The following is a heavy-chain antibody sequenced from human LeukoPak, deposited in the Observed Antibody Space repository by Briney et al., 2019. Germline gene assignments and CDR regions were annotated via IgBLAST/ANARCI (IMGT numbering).Heavy chain of an antibody. D-gene: IGHD5-18*01. CDR3: AKKKQLGTGDAFDI. J-gene: IGHJ3*02. V-gene: IGHV3-30*04. CDR2: ISNDGSNK. Sequence: GGSLRLSCAASGFTFSGYAMHWVRQAPGKGLEWVAVISNDGSNKYYAGSVKGRFTISRDNSKNALYLQMDSLRAEDTAVYYCAKKKQLGTGDAFDIWGRGTMVTVSS. CDR1: GFTFSGYA.